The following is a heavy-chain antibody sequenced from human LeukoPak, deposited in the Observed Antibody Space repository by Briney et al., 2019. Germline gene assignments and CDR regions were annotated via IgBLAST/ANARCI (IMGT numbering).Heavy chain of an antibody. D-gene: IGHD3-16*02. CDR1: GYTFTGYY. CDR2: INPNSGGT. J-gene: IGHJ6*03. CDR3: ARTYDYVWGSYRLYYMDV. Sequence: ASVTVSCKASGYTFTGYYMHWVRQAPGQGLEWMGWINPNSGGTNYAQKFQGRVTMTRDTSISTAYMELSRLRSDDTAVYYCARTYDYVWGSYRLYYMDVWGKGTTVTVSS. V-gene: IGHV1-2*02.